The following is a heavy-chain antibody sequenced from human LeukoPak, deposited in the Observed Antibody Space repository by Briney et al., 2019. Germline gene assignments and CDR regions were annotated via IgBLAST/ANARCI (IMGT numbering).Heavy chain of an antibody. V-gene: IGHV4-61*02. Sequence: SETLSLTCTVSGGFISTSNYYWRWIRQPAGKGLEWIGRIYSIGSTHYNPSLKSRVTLTVDTAMNQFSLKLSSVSAADTAVYYCAREGITMIVVDLWGRGTLVTVSS. CDR3: AREGITMIVVDL. D-gene: IGHD3-22*01. CDR2: IYSIGST. J-gene: IGHJ2*01. CDR1: GGFISTSNYY.